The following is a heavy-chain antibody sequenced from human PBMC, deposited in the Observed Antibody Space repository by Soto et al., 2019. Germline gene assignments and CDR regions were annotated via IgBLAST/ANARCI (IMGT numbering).Heavy chain of an antibody. CDR2: IYHNENT. Sequence: PSETLSLTCAVSGDSISSDNWWSWVRQSPGKGLEWIGDIYHNENTNYNPSLKSRVTMSLDKSNNQFSLKVSSVTAADTAIYYWARHPFGGYAFDSWGQGTLVTVSS. V-gene: IGHV4-4*02. CDR3: ARHPFGGYAFDS. J-gene: IGHJ4*02. D-gene: IGHD3-16*01. CDR1: GDSISSDNW.